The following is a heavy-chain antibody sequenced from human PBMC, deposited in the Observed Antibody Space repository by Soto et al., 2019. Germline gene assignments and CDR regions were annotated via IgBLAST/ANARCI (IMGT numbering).Heavy chain of an antibody. Sequence: SETLSLTCAVSGDSISSSNWWSWVRQPPGKGLEWIGEIYHSGSTNYNPSLKSRVTISVDKSKNQFSLKLSSVTAADTAVYYCAGSGYYHNSGMDVWGQGTTVTGSS. CDR2: IYHSGST. V-gene: IGHV4-4*02. D-gene: IGHD3-22*01. J-gene: IGHJ6*02. CDR3: AGSGYYHNSGMDV. CDR1: GDSISSSNW.